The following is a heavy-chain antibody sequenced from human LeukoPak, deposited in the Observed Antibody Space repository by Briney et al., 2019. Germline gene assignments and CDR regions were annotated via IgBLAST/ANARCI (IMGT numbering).Heavy chain of an antibody. CDR1: GYTLTELS. CDR3: ARVRSYRFDY. D-gene: IGHD1-26*01. Sequence: ASVKVSCKVSGYTLTELSMHWVRQAPGQGLEWMGWISAYNGNTNYAQKLQGRVTMTTDTSTSTAYMELRSLRSDDTAVYYCARVRSYRFDYWGQGTLVTVSS. J-gene: IGHJ4*02. CDR2: ISAYNGNT. V-gene: IGHV1-18*01.